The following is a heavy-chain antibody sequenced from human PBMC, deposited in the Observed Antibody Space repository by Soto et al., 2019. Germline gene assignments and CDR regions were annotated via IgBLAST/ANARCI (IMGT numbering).Heavy chain of an antibody. CDR3: ARRWGYSFDY. CDR1: GGSISSYY. CDR2: IYYSGST. V-gene: IGHV4-39*01. D-gene: IGHD7-27*01. J-gene: IGHJ4*02. Sequence: SETLSLTCTVSGGSISSYYWGWIRRPPGKGLEWIGSIYYSGSTYYNPSLKSRVTISVDTSKNQFSLKLSSVTAADTAVYYCARRWGYSFDYWGQGTLVTVS.